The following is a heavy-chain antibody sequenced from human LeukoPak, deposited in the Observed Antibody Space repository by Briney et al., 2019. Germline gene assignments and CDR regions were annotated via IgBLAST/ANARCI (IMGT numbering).Heavy chain of an antibody. Sequence: ASVKVSCKASGYTFTGYYMHWVRQAPGQGLEWMGWINPNSGGTNYAQKFQGRVTMTRDTSISTAFMELSRLRSDDTAVYYCAREYSSSRNRFDPWGQGTLVTVSS. D-gene: IGHD6-13*01. CDR1: GYTFTGYY. J-gene: IGHJ5*02. CDR3: AREYSSSRNRFDP. V-gene: IGHV1-2*02. CDR2: INPNSGGT.